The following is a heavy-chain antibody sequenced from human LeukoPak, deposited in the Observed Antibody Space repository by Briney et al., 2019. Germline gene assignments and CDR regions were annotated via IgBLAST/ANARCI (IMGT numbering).Heavy chain of an antibody. CDR2: IRPDASKE. Sequence: GGSLRLSCAASGFTFSSYSMNWVRQAPGKGLEWLAFIRPDASKEYHADSVKGRFIISRDNSKKILYLQMNSLRVEDTAMYYCAKEAGLFDVWGQGAMVIVSS. V-gene: IGHV3-30*02. CDR3: AKEAGLFDV. CDR1: GFTFSSYS. J-gene: IGHJ3*01.